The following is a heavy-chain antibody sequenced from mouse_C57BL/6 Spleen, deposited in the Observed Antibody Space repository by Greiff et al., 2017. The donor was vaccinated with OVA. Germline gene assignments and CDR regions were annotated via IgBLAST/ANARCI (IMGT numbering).Heavy chain of an antibody. Sequence: VQLQQSGPELVKPGASVKIPCKASGYTFTDYNMDWVKQSHGKSLEWIGDINPNNGGTIYNQKFKGKATLTVDKSSSTAYMELRSLTSEDTAVYYCARPCPYYGSSYGYFDVWGTGTTVTVSS. CDR1: GYTFTDYN. CDR3: ARPCPYYGSSYGYFDV. J-gene: IGHJ1*03. D-gene: IGHD1-1*01. V-gene: IGHV1-18*01. CDR2: INPNNGGT.